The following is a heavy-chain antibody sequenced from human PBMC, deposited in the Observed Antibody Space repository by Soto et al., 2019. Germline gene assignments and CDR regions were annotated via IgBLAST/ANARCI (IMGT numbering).Heavy chain of an antibody. CDR1: GFTFSSYG. CDR3: ARTTVTTNLRYYYYYYMDV. Sequence: PGGSLRLSCAASGFTFSSYGMHWVRQAPGKGLEWVAVIWYDGSNKYYADSVKGRFTISRDNSKNTLYLQMNSLRAEDTAVYYCARTTVTTNLRYYYYYYMDVWGKGTTVTVSS. D-gene: IGHD4-17*01. V-gene: IGHV3-33*01. CDR2: IWYDGSNK. J-gene: IGHJ6*03.